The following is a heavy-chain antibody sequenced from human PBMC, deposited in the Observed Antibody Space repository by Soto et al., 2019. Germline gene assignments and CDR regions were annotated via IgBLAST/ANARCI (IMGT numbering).Heavy chain of an antibody. CDR1: GGSITSSY. CDR3: ARGEDAFFYYGLDV. J-gene: IGHJ6*02. CDR2: IYDTGISGYTPST. Sequence: QVQLQESGPRLVTPSATLSLTCTVSGGSITSSYWSWIRRPPGTGLEWIAYIYDTGISGYTPSTSYNPSLKSRVTMSVDTSKSQFSLKLTSVTAADTAVYYCARGEDAFFYYGLDVWGQGITVTVSS. V-gene: IGHV4-59*01.